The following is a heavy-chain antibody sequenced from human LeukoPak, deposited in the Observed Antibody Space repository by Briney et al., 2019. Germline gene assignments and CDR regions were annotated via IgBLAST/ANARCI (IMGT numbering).Heavy chain of an antibody. J-gene: IGHJ4*02. D-gene: IGHD6-6*01. CDR3: ARVQEYSSSSGDY. Sequence: SVKVSCKASGGTFSSYAISWVRQAPGQGLEWMGRIIPILGIANYAQKFQGRVTITADKSTSTAYMELSSLRPEDTAVYYCARVQEYSSSSGDYWGQGTLVTVSS. CDR1: GGTFSSYA. CDR2: IIPILGIA. V-gene: IGHV1-69*04.